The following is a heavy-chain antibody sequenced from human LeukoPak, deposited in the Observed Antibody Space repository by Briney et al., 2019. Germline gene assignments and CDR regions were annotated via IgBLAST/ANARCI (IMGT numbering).Heavy chain of an antibody. CDR3: ATNLGYCSGGSCYRASDY. D-gene: IGHD2-15*01. CDR1: GYTLTELS. CDR2: FDPEDGET. Sequence: ASVKVSCKVSGYTLTELSMHWVRQAPGKGLEWMGGFDPEDGETIYAQKFQGRVTMTEDTSTDTAYMELSRLGSEDTAVYYCATNLGYCSGGSCYRASDYWGQGTLVTVSS. V-gene: IGHV1-24*01. J-gene: IGHJ4*02.